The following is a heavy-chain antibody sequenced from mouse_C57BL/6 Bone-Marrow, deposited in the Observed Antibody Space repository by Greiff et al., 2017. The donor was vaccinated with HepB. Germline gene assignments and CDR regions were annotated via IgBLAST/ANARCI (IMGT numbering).Heavy chain of an antibody. J-gene: IGHJ4*01. Sequence: QVQLQQPGAELVRPGSSVKLSCKASGYTFTSYWLHWVKQRPIQGLEWIGNIDPSDSETHYNQKFKDKATLTVDKSSSTAYMQLSSLTSEDSAVYYCARDYYGSSYGANAMDYWGQGTSVTVSS. D-gene: IGHD1-1*01. CDR2: IDPSDSET. CDR3: ARDYYGSSYGANAMDY. CDR1: GYTFTSYW. V-gene: IGHV1-52*01.